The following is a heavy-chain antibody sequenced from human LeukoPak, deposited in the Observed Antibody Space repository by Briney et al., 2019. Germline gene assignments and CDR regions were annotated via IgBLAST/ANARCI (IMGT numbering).Heavy chain of an antibody. CDR2: ISNNGDTI. CDR3: ARWYCSSTNCHSYYYGMDV. D-gene: IGHD2-2*01. Sequence: GGSLRPSCAASGFTFSSYEMNWVRQAPGKGLEWVSFISNNGDTITYVDSVRGRFTISRDNAKNSLYLQMNSLRAEDTAVYYCARWYCSSTNCHSYYYGMDVWGQGTTVTVSS. V-gene: IGHV3-48*03. J-gene: IGHJ6*02. CDR1: GFTFSSYE.